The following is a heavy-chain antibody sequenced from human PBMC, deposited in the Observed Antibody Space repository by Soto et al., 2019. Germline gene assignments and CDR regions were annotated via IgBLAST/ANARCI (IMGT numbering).Heavy chain of an antibody. Sequence: ASVKVSCKASGYTFTSYYIHWVRQAPGQGLEWMGIINPSGGSTSYAQKFQGRVTMTRDTSTSTVYMELSSLRSEDTAVYYCARDYAPVAGTHYYGLDVWGQGTTVTVSS. CDR2: INPSGGST. J-gene: IGHJ6*02. V-gene: IGHV1-46*01. D-gene: IGHD6-19*01. CDR3: ARDYAPVAGTHYYGLDV. CDR1: GYTFTSYY.